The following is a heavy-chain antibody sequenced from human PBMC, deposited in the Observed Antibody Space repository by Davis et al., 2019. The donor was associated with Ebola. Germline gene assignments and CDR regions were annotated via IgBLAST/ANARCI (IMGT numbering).Heavy chain of an antibody. D-gene: IGHD3-10*02. CDR1: GYTFTSYF. Sequence: ASVKVSCKASGYTFTSYFMHWVRQAPGQGLEWMGVINPTGGSTTYAQKFQGRVTMTRDTSTSTVYMELNSLRSEDTAVYYCARGRSTMWGWLDPWGQGTLVTVSS. J-gene: IGHJ5*02. CDR3: ARGRSTMWGWLDP. CDR2: INPTGGST. V-gene: IGHV1-46*01.